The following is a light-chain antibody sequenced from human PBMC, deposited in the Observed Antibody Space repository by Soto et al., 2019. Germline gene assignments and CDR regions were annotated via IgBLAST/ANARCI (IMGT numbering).Light chain of an antibody. J-gene: IGLJ2*01. CDR3: CSYAGSSTHVV. Sequence: QSALTQPASVSGSPGQSITISCTGTSSDVGSYNLVSWYQQHPGKAPKLMIYEGSKRPSGVSNRFSGSKSGNTASLTISGLQAEDEADYYGCSYAGSSTHVVFGGGTQLTV. CDR1: SSDVGSYNL. CDR2: EGS. V-gene: IGLV2-23*01.